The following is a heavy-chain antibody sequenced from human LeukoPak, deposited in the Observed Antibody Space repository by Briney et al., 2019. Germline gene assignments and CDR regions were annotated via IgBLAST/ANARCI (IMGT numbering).Heavy chain of an antibody. D-gene: IGHD5-18*01. J-gene: IGHJ4*02. Sequence: GGSLRLSCTASGFTFGDYAMSWVRQAPGKGLDWVGFIRSKAYGGTTEDAASVKGRFTISRDDSKSIAYLQMNSLKTEDAAVYYCVRVVTRVIFDYWRQGTLVTVSS. CDR2: IRSKAYGGTT. CDR3: VRVVTRVIFDY. V-gene: IGHV3-49*04. CDR1: GFTFGDYA.